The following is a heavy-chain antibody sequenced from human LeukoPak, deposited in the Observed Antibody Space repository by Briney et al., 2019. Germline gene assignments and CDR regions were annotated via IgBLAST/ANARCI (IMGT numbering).Heavy chain of an antibody. V-gene: IGHV4-4*02. CDR1: LDYTTSNF. CDR2: IHRRGSP. J-gene: IGHJ4*02. D-gene: IGHD3-3*01. Sequence: SSETLSLTCTVSLDYTTSNFWRWVRQPPRKGLEWHGEIHRRGSPNYNPSLQSRVTISIDRSRNQIALELSSVTAAHTAVYYCAREIFGGYNPGAYWGQGILVTVSS. CDR3: AREIFGGYNPGAY.